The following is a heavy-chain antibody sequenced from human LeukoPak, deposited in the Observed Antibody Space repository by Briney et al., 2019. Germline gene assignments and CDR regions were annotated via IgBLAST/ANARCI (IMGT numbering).Heavy chain of an antibody. CDR2: IYYSGST. J-gene: IGHJ3*02. CDR1: GGSISSYY. D-gene: IGHD2-21*02. CDR3: ARAAYCGGDCFNDAFDI. V-gene: IGHV4-59*01. Sequence: KSSETLSLTCTVSGGSISSYYWSWIRQPPGKGLEWIGYIYYSGSTNYNPSLKSRVTISVDTSKNQFSLKLSSVTAADTAVYYCARAAYCGGDCFNDAFDIWGQGTMVTVSS.